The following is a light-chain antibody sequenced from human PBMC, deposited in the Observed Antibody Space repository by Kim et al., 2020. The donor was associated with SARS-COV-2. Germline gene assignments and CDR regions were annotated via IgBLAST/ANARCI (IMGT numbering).Light chain of an antibody. V-gene: IGLV2-8*01. Sequence: SPGQSLPISFTGPSSDFGGYNYVSWYHQHPGKAPKLMIYEVSKRPSGVPDRFSGSKSGNTASLTVSGLQAEDEADYYCSSYAGKVFGTGTKVTVL. CDR1: SSDFGGYNY. J-gene: IGLJ1*01. CDR3: SSYAGKV. CDR2: EVS.